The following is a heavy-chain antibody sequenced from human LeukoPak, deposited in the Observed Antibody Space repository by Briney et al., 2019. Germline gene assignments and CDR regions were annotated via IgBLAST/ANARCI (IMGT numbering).Heavy chain of an antibody. Sequence: GGSLRLSCEASGFTFGTYGMTWVRQAPGKGLEWVSGITGSSTWTYYADSVRGRFTISRDNSKDTLHLQMNNLTADDTAIYYCARELVSLGTGYFDLWGRGTLVTVSS. CDR1: GFTFGTYG. CDR2: ITGSSTWT. V-gene: IGHV3-23*01. CDR3: ARELVSLGTGYFDL. D-gene: IGHD7-27*01. J-gene: IGHJ2*01.